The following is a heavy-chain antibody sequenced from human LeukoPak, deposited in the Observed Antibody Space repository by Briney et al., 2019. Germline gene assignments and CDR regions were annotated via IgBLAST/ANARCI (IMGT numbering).Heavy chain of an antibody. J-gene: IGHJ3*02. CDR1: GGSISSSNW. CDR3: ARVRYSYGYTYDAFDI. Sequence: PSGTLSLTCAVSGGSISSSNWWSWVRQPPGKGLEWIGYIYYSGSTNYNPSLKSRVTISVDTSNNQFSLKLSSVTAADTAVYYCARVRYSYGYTYDAFDIWGQGTMVTVSS. V-gene: IGHV4-4*02. D-gene: IGHD5-18*01. CDR2: IYYSGST.